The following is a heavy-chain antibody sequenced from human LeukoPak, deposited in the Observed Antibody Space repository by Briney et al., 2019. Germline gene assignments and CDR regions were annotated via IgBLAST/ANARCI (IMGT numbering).Heavy chain of an antibody. CDR1: GGSIGFYY. V-gene: IGHV4-59*08. CDR3: ARLRGLAVAEY. CDR2: IYYSGST. J-gene: IGHJ4*02. Sequence: ASETLSLTCTVSGGSIGFYYWSWIRQPPGKGLEWIGYIYYSGSTNYNPSLKSRLIISVDPSKNHFSLRLSSVTAADTAVYYCARLRGLAVAEYWGPGTLVTVSS. D-gene: IGHD6-19*01.